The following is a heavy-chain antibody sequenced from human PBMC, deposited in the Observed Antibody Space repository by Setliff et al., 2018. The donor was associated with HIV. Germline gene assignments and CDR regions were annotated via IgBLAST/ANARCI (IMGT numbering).Heavy chain of an antibody. V-gene: IGHV3-30*04. D-gene: IGHD3-10*02. CDR2: ISYDGNHK. CDR3: ARENYYVTEY. CDR1: GLTFRSYA. Sequence: PGGSLRLSCTVSGLTFRSYALHWVRQAPGKGLEWVAVISYDGNHKHYADSVKGRFTISRDNSKDTLYLQMNSLTAEDTAVYYCARENYYVTEYWGQGTLVTVSS. J-gene: IGHJ4*02.